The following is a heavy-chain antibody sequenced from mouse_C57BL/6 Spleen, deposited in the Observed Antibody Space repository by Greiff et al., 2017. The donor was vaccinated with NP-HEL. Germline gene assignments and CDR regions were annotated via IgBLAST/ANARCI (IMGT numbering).Heavy chain of an antibody. CDR3: TREGSTVVATNYWYFDV. V-gene: IGHV5-9-1*02. CDR1: GFTFSSYA. CDR2: ISSGGDYI. J-gene: IGHJ1*03. D-gene: IGHD1-1*01. Sequence: DVMLVESGEGLVKPGGSLKLSCAASGFTFSSYAMSWVRQTPEKRLEWVAYISSGGDYIYYADTVKGRFTISRDNARNTLYLQMSSLKSEDTAMYYCTREGSTVVATNYWYFDVWGTGTTVTVSS.